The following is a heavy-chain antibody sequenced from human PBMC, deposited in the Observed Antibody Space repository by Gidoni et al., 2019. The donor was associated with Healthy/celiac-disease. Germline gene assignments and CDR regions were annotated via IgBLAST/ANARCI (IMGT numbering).Heavy chain of an antibody. CDR3: AKDQGYCSSTSCYTHFDY. J-gene: IGHJ4*02. V-gene: IGHV3-23*01. CDR2: ISGSGGST. D-gene: IGHD2-2*02. CDR1: GFTFSSYA. Sequence: EVQLLASGGGLVQPGGSLRLSCAASGFTFSSYAMSWVRQAPGKGREWVAAISGSGGSTYYADSVKGRFTISRDNSKNTLYLQMNSLRAEDTAVYYCAKDQGYCSSTSCYTHFDYWGQGTLVTVSS.